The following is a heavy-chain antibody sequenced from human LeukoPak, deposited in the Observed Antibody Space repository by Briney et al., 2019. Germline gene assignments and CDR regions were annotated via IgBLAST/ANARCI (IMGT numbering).Heavy chain of an antibody. V-gene: IGHV3-33*01. Sequence: GRSLRLSCAASGFTFSSYGMHWVRQAPGKGLEWVAVIWYDGSNKYHADSVKGRFTISRDNSKNTLYLQMNSLRAEDTAVYYCAREPSSTSTDLDYWGQGTLVTVSS. CDR1: GFTFSSYG. CDR2: IWYDGSNK. D-gene: IGHD2-2*01. CDR3: AREPSSTSTDLDY. J-gene: IGHJ4*02.